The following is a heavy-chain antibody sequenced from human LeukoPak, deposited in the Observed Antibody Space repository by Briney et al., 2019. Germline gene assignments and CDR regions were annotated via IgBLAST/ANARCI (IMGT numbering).Heavy chain of an antibody. CDR3: ASSYCSSTSCPLDY. CDR1: GGSISSYY. Sequence: SETLSLTCTVSGGSISSYYWSWIRQPPGKGLEWIGYIYYSGSTNYNPSLKCRVTISVDTSKNQFSLKLSSVTAADTAVYYCASSYCSSTSCPLDYWGQGTLVTVSS. D-gene: IGHD2-2*01. V-gene: IGHV4-59*01. J-gene: IGHJ4*02. CDR2: IYYSGST.